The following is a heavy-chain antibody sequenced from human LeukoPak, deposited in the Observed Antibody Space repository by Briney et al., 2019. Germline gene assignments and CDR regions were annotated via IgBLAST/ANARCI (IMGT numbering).Heavy chain of an antibody. CDR2: IKQDGSEK. J-gene: IGHJ4*02. V-gene: IGHV3-7*01. CDR3: ARVNDILTGWSYYFDY. D-gene: IGHD3-9*01. CDR1: GFTFSNYW. Sequence: PGGSLRLSCAASGFTFSNYWMSWVRQAPGKGLEWVANIKQDGSEKYYVDSVKGRFTISRDNAKNSLYLQMNSLRAEDTAVYYCARVNDILTGWSYYFDYWGQGTLVTVSS.